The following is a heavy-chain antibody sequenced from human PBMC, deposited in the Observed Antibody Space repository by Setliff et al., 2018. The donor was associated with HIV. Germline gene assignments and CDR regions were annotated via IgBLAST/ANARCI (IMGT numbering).Heavy chain of an antibody. D-gene: IGHD2-21*02. CDR3: TRGGDVSPLDY. CDR1: GGSISSYY. Sequence: SETLSLTCTVSGGSISSYYWSWIRQPPGKGLEWIGQSTPSGGVDYNPSLNGRVTISGHTSRNQFSLKLTSLLAADTAVYYCTRGGDVSPLDYWGQGILVTVSS. CDR2: STPSGGV. V-gene: IGHV4-34*01. J-gene: IGHJ4*02.